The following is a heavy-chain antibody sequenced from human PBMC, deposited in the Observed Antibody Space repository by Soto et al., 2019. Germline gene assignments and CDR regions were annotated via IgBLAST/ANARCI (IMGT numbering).Heavy chain of an antibody. J-gene: IGHJ3*02. CDR1: GFTFSSYG. CDR3: ARERGRILWFGEFRFDAFDI. V-gene: IGHV3-33*01. CDR2: IWYDGSNK. Sequence: GGSLRLSCAASGFTFSSYGMHWVRQAPGKGLEWVAVIWYDGSNKYYADSVKGRFTISRDNSKNTLYLQMNSLRAEDTAVYYCARERGRILWFGEFRFDAFDIWGQGTMVTVSS. D-gene: IGHD3-10*01.